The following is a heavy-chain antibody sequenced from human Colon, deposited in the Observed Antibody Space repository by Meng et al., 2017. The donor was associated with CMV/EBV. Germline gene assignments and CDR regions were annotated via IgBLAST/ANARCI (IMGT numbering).Heavy chain of an antibody. CDR2: IKHDGHEE. V-gene: IGHV3-7*01. J-gene: IGHJ4*02. CDR3: VRSTGWNSYFDY. CDR1: GLTFSSYW. D-gene: IGHD1-7*01. Sequence: GESLKISCEVSGLTFSSYWFSWVRQAPEKGLEWVAKIKHDGHEEKYLDSVEGRFSISRDNTKNSLYLLMSSLRVEDTGLYYCVRSTGWNSYFDYWGQGAQVTVSS.